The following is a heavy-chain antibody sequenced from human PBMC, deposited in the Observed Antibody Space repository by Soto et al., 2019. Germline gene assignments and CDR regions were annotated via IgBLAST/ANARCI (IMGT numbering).Heavy chain of an antibody. CDR2: IYYSGST. Sequence: SETLSHTCIVSGGSIRSNYWSWIRQPPGKGLEWIGSIYYSGSTYYNPSLKSRVTISVDTSKNQFSLKLSSVTAADTAVYYCAGSPGWYHFDYWGQGTLVTVSS. J-gene: IGHJ4*02. CDR3: AGSPGWYHFDY. D-gene: IGHD6-19*01. V-gene: IGHV4-59*05. CDR1: GGSIRSNY.